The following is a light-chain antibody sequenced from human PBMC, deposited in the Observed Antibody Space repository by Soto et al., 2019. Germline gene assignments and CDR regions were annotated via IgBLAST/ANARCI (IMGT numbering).Light chain of an antibody. CDR1: SSDVGGYNY. J-gene: IGLJ1*01. Sequence: QSVLTQPASVSGSPEQSITISCTGTSSDVGGYNYVSWYQHHPGKAPKLKIYDVSNRPSGVSIRFSASKSDNTASLTISGLQPEDEADYHCSSYTTSNTRQIVFGTGTKVTVL. CDR2: DVS. CDR3: SSYTTSNTRQIV. V-gene: IGLV2-14*03.